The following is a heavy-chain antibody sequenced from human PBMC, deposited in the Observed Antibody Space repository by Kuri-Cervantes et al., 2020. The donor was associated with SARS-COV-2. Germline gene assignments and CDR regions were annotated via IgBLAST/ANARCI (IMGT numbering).Heavy chain of an antibody. CDR1: GGPLSSYY. CDR2: IYYSGSI. CDR3: AREGVRYYDSSGYYYDYYYGMDV. Sequence: GSLRLSCTVSGGPLSSYYWSWIRQPPGKGLEWIGYIYYSGSINYNPSLKSRVTISVDTSKNQFSLKLSSVTAADTAVYYCAREGVRYYDSSGYYYDYYYGMDVWGQGTTVTVSS. J-gene: IGHJ6*02. D-gene: IGHD3-22*01. V-gene: IGHV4-59*01.